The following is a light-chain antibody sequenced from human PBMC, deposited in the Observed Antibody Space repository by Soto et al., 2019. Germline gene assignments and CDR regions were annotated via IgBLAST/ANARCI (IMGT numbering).Light chain of an antibody. V-gene: IGKV1-5*01. CDR3: QHYTSYSWT. J-gene: IGKJ1*01. Sequence: DIQVTQSPSTLSASVGDRVSITCRASQRLDTWLAWFQQKPGKAPKLLISDVSSLESGVPPRFSGSASGTEFTLTISSLQPDDFATYYCQHYTSYSWTFGQGTKVDIK. CDR1: QRLDTW. CDR2: DVS.